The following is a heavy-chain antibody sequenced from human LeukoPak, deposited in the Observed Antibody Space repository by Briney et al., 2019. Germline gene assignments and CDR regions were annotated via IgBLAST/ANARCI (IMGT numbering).Heavy chain of an antibody. Sequence: GGCLRLSCAASRFTFTDYGMHWVRQPPGKGLEWVALIWYDGSGKYYADSVKGRFTISRDNSKNTLYLQMNSLRAEDTAVYYCARDWCGGGSCYYFDHWGQGTLVTVSS. CDR1: RFTFTDYG. J-gene: IGHJ4*02. CDR3: ARDWCGGGSCYYFDH. D-gene: IGHD2-15*01. CDR2: IWYDGSGK. V-gene: IGHV3-33*01.